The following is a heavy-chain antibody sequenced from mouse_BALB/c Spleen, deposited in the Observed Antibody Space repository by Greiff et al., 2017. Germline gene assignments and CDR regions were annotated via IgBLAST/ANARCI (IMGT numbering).Heavy chain of an antibody. J-gene: IGHJ2*01. V-gene: IGHV1S127*01. D-gene: IGHD2-1*01. CDR3: TRDLLIGYFFDY. CDR2: IDPSDSYT. CDR1: GYTFTSYW. Sequence: QVQLKQPGAELVKPGASVKMSCKASGYTFTSYWMHWVKQRPGQGLEWIGVIDPSDSYTSYNQKFKGKATLTVDTSSSTAYMQLSSLTSEDSAVYYCTRDLLIGYFFDYWGQGTTLTVSS.